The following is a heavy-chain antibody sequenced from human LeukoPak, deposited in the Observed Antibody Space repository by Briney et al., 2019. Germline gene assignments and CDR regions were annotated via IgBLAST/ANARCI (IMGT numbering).Heavy chain of an antibody. CDR2: ISGSSKYI. J-gene: IGHJ4*02. CDR1: GFTFSDYY. CDR3: ARGNRPPDY. Sequence: GGSLRLSCAASGFTFSDYYMSWIRQAPGKGLEWVSYISGSSKYINYADSVKGRFTISRDNAKNSLYLQMNSLRAKDTAVYYCARGNRPPDYWGQGTLVTVSS. V-gene: IGHV3-11*06.